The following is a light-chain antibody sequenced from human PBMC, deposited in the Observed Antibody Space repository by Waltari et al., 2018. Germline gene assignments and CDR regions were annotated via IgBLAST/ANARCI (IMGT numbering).Light chain of an antibody. J-gene: IGKJ3*01. CDR1: QSMSSF. Sequence: DIQVTQSPSSLSASVGARVTIPCRASQSMSSFLNWYQQKPGKAPRLLISATSNLQSGVPSRFSGSGSGADCTLTINSLQPEDFATYYCLQSYSLSLFTFGPGTRVDIK. CDR3: LQSYSLSLFT. CDR2: ATS. V-gene: IGKV1-39*01.